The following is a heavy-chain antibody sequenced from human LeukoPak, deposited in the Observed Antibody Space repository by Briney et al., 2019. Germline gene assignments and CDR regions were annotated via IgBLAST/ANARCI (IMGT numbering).Heavy chain of an antibody. Sequence: GGSLRLSCAASGFTFSSYAMHWVRQAPGKGLEWVAVISYDGSNKYYADSVKGRFTISRDNSKNTLYLQMNSLRAEDTAVYYCARDSSTGYGIYYYYYYMDVWGKGTTVTVSS. D-gene: IGHD5-12*01. J-gene: IGHJ6*03. V-gene: IGHV3-30-3*01. CDR3: ARDSSTGYGIYYYYYYMDV. CDR1: GFTFSSYA. CDR2: ISYDGSNK.